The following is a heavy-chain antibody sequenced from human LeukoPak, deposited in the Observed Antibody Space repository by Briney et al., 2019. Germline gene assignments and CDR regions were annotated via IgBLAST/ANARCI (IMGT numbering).Heavy chain of an antibody. Sequence: ASVKVSCKASGYTFTGYYMHWVRQAPGQGLEWMGIINPSGGSTSYAQKFQGRVTMNRDTSTSTVYMELSSLRSEDTAVYYCARVKPNYYDSSAYGTFDIWGQGTMVTVSS. CDR1: GYTFTGYY. CDR3: ARVKPNYYDSSAYGTFDI. D-gene: IGHD3-22*01. CDR2: INPSGGST. V-gene: IGHV1-46*01. J-gene: IGHJ3*02.